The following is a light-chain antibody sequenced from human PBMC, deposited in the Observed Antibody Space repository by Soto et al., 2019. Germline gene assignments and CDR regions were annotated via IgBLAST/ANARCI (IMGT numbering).Light chain of an antibody. Sequence: DIQMTQSPSYLSASVGDRVTISCRASQDMANYLAWYQQKPGKVPKLLIHGASTLQSGVPSRFSGSGSGTDFTLTISGLQPEDLATYYCQYYNSAGWTFGQGTKVEIK. CDR1: QDMANY. V-gene: IGKV1-27*01. CDR2: GAS. J-gene: IGKJ1*01. CDR3: QYYNSAGWT.